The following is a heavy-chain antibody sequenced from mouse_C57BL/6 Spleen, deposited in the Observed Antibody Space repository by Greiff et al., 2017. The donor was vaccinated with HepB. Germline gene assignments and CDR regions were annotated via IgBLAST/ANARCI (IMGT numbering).Heavy chain of an antibody. CDR1: GFTFSDYG. J-gene: IGHJ4*01. CDR2: ISSGSSTI. Sequence: EVQLVESGGGLVKPGGSLKLSCAASGFTFSDYGMHWVRQAPEKGLEWVAYISSGSSTIYYADTVKGRFTISRDNAKNTLFLQMTSLRSEDTAMYYCARPGYSNPIMDAMDYWGQGTSVTVSS. D-gene: IGHD2-5*01. V-gene: IGHV5-17*01. CDR3: ARPGYSNPIMDAMDY.